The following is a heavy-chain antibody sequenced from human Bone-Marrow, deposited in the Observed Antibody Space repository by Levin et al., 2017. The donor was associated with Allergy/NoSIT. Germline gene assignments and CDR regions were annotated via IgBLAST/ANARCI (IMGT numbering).Heavy chain of an antibody. D-gene: IGHD5-12*01. J-gene: IGHJ6*03. CDR1: GFTFSTYS. V-gene: IGHV3-21*01. Sequence: GGSLRLSCTASGFTFSTYSMGWVRQAPGRGLEWVSSITSSSTYIYYADSMKGRFTISRDNAKNSVYLQMNSLRAEDTAVYYCAREQLVATTQDYMDVWGKGTTVTVSS. CDR2: ITSSSTYI. CDR3: AREQLVATTQDYMDV.